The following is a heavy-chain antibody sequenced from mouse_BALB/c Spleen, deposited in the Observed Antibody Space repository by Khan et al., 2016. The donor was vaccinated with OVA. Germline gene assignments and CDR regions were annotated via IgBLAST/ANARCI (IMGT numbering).Heavy chain of an antibody. CDR3: ARHNYGPFAY. CDR2: ISSSGDYI. CDR1: GFTFSTFA. V-gene: IGHV5-9-3*01. Sequence: EVELVESGGDLVKPGGSPKLSCSASGFTFSTFAMSWVRQTPEKRLEWVATISSSGDYIYYPDSVKGRFTISRDSAKNTLYLEMSSLRSEDTAMYYCARHNYGPFAYWGQGTLVTVSA. D-gene: IGHD1-1*01. J-gene: IGHJ3*01.